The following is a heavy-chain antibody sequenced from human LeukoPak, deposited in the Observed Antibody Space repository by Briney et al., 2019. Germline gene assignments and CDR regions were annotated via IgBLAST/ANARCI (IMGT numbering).Heavy chain of an antibody. D-gene: IGHD3-22*01. Sequence: ASVKVSCKASGYTFTSYGISWVRQAPGQGLEGMGGISAYNGNTNYSQKLQGRVTMTTDTSTSTAYMELRSMRSDDTAVSYCARDENYYDSSGYLGGDSYFDYRGQGTLVTVSS. CDR3: ARDENYYDSSGYLGGDSYFDY. J-gene: IGHJ4*02. CDR1: GYTFTSYG. CDR2: ISAYNGNT. V-gene: IGHV1-18*01.